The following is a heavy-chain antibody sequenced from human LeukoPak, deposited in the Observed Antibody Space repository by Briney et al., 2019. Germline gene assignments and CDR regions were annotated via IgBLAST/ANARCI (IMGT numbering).Heavy chain of an antibody. Sequence: GGSLRLSCVASGFPFSSYGMHWVRQAPGKGLEWVAVIWSVGGAEYYADSVKGRFTISRDNAKNSLYLQMNNLRAEDTAVYYCARYCGGDCYGMDVWGQGTTVTVSS. CDR2: IWSVGGAE. CDR1: GFPFSSYG. V-gene: IGHV3-33*01. D-gene: IGHD2-21*01. CDR3: ARYCGGDCYGMDV. J-gene: IGHJ6*02.